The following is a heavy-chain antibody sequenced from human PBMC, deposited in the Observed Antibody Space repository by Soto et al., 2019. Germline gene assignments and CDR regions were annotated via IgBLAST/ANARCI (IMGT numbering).Heavy chain of an antibody. CDR1: GFIFSSYT. J-gene: IGHJ6*02. D-gene: IGHD3-22*01. CDR2: MSYDESTE. CDR3: ARVSSTIIAVVHGLGLDV. V-gene: IGHV3-30-3*01. Sequence: PGGSLRLSCAASGFIFSSYTMHWVRQAPGKGLEWVALMSYDESTEYYADSVKGRFTISRDNSNNTLYLQMNSLRPEDTAVYYCARVSSTIIAVVHGLGLDVWAQGTTVTVS.